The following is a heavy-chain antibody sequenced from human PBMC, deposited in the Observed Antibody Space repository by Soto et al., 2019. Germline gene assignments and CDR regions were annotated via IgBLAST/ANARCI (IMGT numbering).Heavy chain of an antibody. D-gene: IGHD3-10*01. CDR1: GFTFSSYA. CDR3: AKERAMMVGGAIDAFDN. CDR2: ISGSGGST. J-gene: IGHJ4*03. V-gene: IGHV3-43*02. Sequence: GGSLRLSCAASGFTFSSYAMSWVRQAPGKGLEWVSLISGSGGSTYYADSVKGRFTISRDNSKNSLYLQMNSLRTEDTAVYYCAKERAMMVGGAIDAFDNWGQGTMVTVSS.